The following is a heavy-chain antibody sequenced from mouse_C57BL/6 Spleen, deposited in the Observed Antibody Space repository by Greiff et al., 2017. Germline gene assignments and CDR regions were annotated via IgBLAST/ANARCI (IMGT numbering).Heavy chain of an antibody. CDR3: ARHDYYYGSHYYAMDY. J-gene: IGHJ4*01. Sequence: QVQLQQSGAELVKPGASVKLSCKASGYTFTEYTIHWVKQRSGQGLEWIGWFYPGSGSIKYNEKFKDKATLTADKSSSTVYMELSRFTSEDSAVYFCARHDYYYGSHYYAMDYWGQGTSVTVSS. CDR2: FYPGSGSI. CDR1: GYTFTEYT. D-gene: IGHD1-1*01. V-gene: IGHV1-62-2*01.